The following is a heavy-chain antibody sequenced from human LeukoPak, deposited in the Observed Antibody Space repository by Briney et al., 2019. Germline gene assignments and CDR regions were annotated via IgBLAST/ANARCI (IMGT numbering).Heavy chain of an antibody. V-gene: IGHV3-23*01. CDR1: GFNFNNYA. D-gene: IGHD1-26*01. CDR3: TKEEEPPSFDY. CDR2: ISGSAGAT. Sequence: PGGSLRLSCAASGFNFNNYAMSWVRRAPGKGPEWVSAISGSAGATYYADSVKGRFTIARDNSKNTVCLQMNSLRADDTAVYYCTKEEEPPSFDYWGQGTLVTVSS. J-gene: IGHJ4*02.